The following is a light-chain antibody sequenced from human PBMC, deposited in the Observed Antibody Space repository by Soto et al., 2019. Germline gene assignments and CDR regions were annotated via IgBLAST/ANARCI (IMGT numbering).Light chain of an antibody. CDR3: SSYTSATTYV. CDR2: DVS. CDR1: SSDVGAYNY. J-gene: IGLJ1*01. Sequence: ALTQPASVSGSPGQSITISCTGTSSDVGAYNYDSWYQQYPGEAPKVIIYDVSHRPAGVSNRFSGSKSGNTASLTISGLQTQDEADYYCSSYTSATTYVFGTGTTVTV. V-gene: IGLV2-14*01.